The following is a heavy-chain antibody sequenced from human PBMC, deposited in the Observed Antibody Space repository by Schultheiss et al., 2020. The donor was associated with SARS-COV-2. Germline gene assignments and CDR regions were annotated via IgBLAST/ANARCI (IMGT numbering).Heavy chain of an antibody. V-gene: IGHV3-66*04. D-gene: IGHD3-16*01. CDR3: ARLSDYVWGSWGDY. CDR2: IYSGGST. J-gene: IGHJ4*02. CDR1: GFTVSSNY. Sequence: GESLKISCAASGFTVSSNYMSWVRQAPGKGLEWVSVIYSGGSTYYADSVKGRFTISRDNSKNTLYLQMNSLRAEDTAVYYCARLSDYVWGSWGDYWGQGTLVTVSS.